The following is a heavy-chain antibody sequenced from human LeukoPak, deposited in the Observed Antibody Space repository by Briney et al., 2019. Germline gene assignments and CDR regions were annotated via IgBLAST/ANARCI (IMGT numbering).Heavy chain of an antibody. V-gene: IGHV3-48*03. Sequence: GGSLRLSCTASGFSLSSYEMNWVRQAPGKGLEWVSYINGRGTITYYADSVKGQFTISRDNAKNSLSLQLSSLRVEDTAIYYCARDDSLVYDILAGYPPSGYYGVDVWGKGTTVIVSS. CDR3: ARDDSLVYDILAGYPPSGYYGVDV. CDR1: GFSLSSYE. J-gene: IGHJ6*04. D-gene: IGHD3-9*01. CDR2: INGRGTIT.